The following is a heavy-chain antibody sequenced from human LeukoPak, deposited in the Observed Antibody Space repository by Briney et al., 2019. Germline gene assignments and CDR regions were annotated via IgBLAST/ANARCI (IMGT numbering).Heavy chain of an antibody. Sequence: GGSLRLSCAASGFAFSNYAMHWVRQAPGKGLEWVAVISNVETNTYYADSVKGRFTISRDNSKNTLYLQLNSLRAEDTSVYYCARDSTYYYASGSSGPHYFDSWGQGTLVTVSS. CDR2: ISNVETNT. CDR1: GFAFSNYA. V-gene: IGHV3-30*01. D-gene: IGHD3-10*01. J-gene: IGHJ4*02. CDR3: ARDSTYYYASGSSGPHYFDS.